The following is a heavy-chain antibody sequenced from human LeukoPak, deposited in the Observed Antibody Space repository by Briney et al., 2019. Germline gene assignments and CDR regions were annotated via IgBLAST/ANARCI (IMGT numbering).Heavy chain of an antibody. CDR1: GYSFTGYY. J-gene: IGHJ3*02. Sequence: GASVKVSCEASGYSFTGYYMHWVRQSPGEGLEWMGWINPNTGGTNYAQKFQGRVAMTRDTSIRAAYMELSSLRSGDTALYYCARDRGGYCSGDSCLDTFDIWGQGTMVTVSS. V-gene: IGHV1-2*02. CDR3: ARDRGGYCSGDSCLDTFDI. CDR2: INPNTGGT. D-gene: IGHD2-15*01.